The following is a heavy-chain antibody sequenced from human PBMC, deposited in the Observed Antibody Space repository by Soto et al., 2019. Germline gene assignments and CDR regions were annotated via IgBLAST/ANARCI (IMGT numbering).Heavy chain of an antibody. D-gene: IGHD3-22*01. Sequence: GGSLRLSCGASGFTFSSYGMHWVRQAPGKGLEWVAVIWYDGSNKYYADSVKGRFTISRDNSKNTLYLQMNSLRAEDTAVYYCARDSDYDSSGYYSYPHDAFDIWGQGTMVTVSS. J-gene: IGHJ3*02. CDR3: ARDSDYDSSGYYSYPHDAFDI. CDR1: GFTFSSYG. V-gene: IGHV3-33*01. CDR2: IWYDGSNK.